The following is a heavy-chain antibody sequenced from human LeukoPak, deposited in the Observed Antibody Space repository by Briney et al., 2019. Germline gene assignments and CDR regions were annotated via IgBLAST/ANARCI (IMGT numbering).Heavy chain of an antibody. V-gene: IGHV3-30*03. CDR3: ARDHKDWGVFDY. Sequence: PGGSLRLSCAASGFTFSSYGMHWVRQAPGKGLEWVAVISYDGSNKYNADSVEGRFTISRDNSKNTLYLQMNSLRAEDTAVYYCARDHKDWGVFDYWGQGTLVTVSS. J-gene: IGHJ4*02. D-gene: IGHD7-27*01. CDR2: ISYDGSNK. CDR1: GFTFSSYG.